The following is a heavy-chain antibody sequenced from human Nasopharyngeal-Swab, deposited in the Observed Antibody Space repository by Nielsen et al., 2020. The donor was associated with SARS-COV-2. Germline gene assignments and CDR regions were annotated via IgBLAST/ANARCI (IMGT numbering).Heavy chain of an antibody. D-gene: IGHD3-22*01. Sequence: SETLSLTCAVYGTSFSGYYWTWIRQPPGKGLEWIGAINHSGSTNYNPSLKSRVTISVDTSKNQFSLKLTSVTAADTAVYYCARDHYYVSSGYYPFHKRYYYGMDVWGQGTTVTVSS. J-gene: IGHJ6*02. CDR3: ARDHYYVSSGYYPFHKRYYYGMDV. V-gene: IGHV4-34*01. CDR1: GTSFSGYY. CDR2: INHSGST.